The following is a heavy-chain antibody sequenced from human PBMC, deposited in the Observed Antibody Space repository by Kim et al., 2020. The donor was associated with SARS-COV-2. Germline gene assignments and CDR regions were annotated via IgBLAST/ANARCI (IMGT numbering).Heavy chain of an antibody. CDR3: ANSRQLGYYDSSGAVNY. Sequence: VKGRFTISRDNSKNTLYLQMNSLRAEDTAVYYCANSRQLGYYDSSGAVNYWGQGTLVTVSS. J-gene: IGHJ4*02. V-gene: IGHV3-23*01. D-gene: IGHD3-22*01.